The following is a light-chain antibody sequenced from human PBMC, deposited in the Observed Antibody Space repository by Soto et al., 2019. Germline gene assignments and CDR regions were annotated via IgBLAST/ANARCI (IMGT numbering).Light chain of an antibody. V-gene: IGKV3-11*01. Sequence: EVVLTQSPATLSLSPGERATLFCRANESVNDYLAWYQQRPGQAPRLLIFDASNRAPGIPARFSASGTGTDFTLTISRLEPEDFAVYFCQQFSRPPLTFGGGTKVEI. CDR2: DAS. CDR3: QQFSRPPLT. J-gene: IGKJ4*01. CDR1: ESVNDY.